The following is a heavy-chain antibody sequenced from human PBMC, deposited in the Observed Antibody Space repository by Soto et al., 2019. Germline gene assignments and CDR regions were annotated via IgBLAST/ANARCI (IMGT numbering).Heavy chain of an antibody. D-gene: IGHD4-17*01. CDR2: MNPNSGNT. J-gene: IGHJ3*02. V-gene: IGHV1-8*01. Sequence: QVQLVQSGAEVKKPGASVMVSCKASGYTFTSYDINWVRQATGQGLEWMGWMNPNSGNTGYAQKFQGRVTMTRNTSISTAYMELSSLRSEDTAVYYCARGGGDCGDYEGDAFDIWGQGTMVTVSS. CDR3: ARGGGDCGDYEGDAFDI. CDR1: GYTFTSYD.